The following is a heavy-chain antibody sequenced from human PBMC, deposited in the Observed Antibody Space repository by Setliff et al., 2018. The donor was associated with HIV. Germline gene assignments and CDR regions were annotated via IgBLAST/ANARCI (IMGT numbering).Heavy chain of an antibody. CDR2: VDHSGSA. D-gene: IGHD2-21*01. CDR3: ARVAGIPWFDP. Sequence: ASETLSLTCAVYGGSFPVYSWTRIRQSPIKGLEWIGEVDHSGSATYNPSLKSRVAISMDTSKKQFSLRLKSVTAADTAVYYCARVAGIPWFDPWGQGTLVTVSS. V-gene: IGHV4-34*01. CDR1: GGSFPVYS. J-gene: IGHJ5*02.